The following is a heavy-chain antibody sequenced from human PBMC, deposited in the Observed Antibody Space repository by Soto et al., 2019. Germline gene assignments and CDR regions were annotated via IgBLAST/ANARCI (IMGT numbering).Heavy chain of an antibody. CDR2: FDPEDGEA. V-gene: IGHV1-24*01. D-gene: IGHD3-10*01. CDR3: ATRPNHYISGVYYFDY. Sequence: ASVKVSCKVSGYTLTDLSMHWVRQAPGKGLEWVGGFDPEDGEAIYALNFQGRVFMTEDTSSDTAYMELSSLRSEDTAVYFCATRPNHYISGVYYFDYWGQGTLVTVSS. CDR1: GYTLTDLS. J-gene: IGHJ4*02.